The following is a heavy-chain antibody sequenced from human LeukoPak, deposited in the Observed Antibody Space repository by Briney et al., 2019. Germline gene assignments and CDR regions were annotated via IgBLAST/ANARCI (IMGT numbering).Heavy chain of an antibody. Sequence: KPSETLSLTCTVSGGSISSYYWSWIRQPPGKGLEWIGYIYYSGSTNYNPSLKSRVTISVDTSKNQFSLKLSSVTAADTAVYYCARSYTAMVVAFDYWGQGTLVTVSS. V-gene: IGHV4-59*08. J-gene: IGHJ4*02. CDR1: GGSISSYY. CDR2: IYYSGST. CDR3: ARSYTAMVVAFDY. D-gene: IGHD5-18*01.